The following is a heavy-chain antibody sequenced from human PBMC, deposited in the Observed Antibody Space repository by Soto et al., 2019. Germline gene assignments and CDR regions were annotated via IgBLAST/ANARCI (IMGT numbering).Heavy chain of an antibody. CDR3: ASRPLYSSGWYFFDY. J-gene: IGHJ4*02. CDR2: INAGNGNT. D-gene: IGHD6-19*01. V-gene: IGHV1-3*01. CDR1: GYTFTSYA. Sequence: ASVKVSRKASGYTFTSYAMHWVRQAPGQRLKWMGWINAGNGNTKYSQKFQGRVTITRDTSASTAYMELSSLRSEDAAVYYCASRPLYSSGWYFFDYWGQGTLVTVSS.